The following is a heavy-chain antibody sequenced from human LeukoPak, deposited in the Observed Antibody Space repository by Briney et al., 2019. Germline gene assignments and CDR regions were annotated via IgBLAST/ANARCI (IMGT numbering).Heavy chain of an antibody. CDR1: GGTFSSYA. CDR3: ARDTDYGSGSYYDY. Sequence: SVTVSCKASGGTFSSYAISWVRQAPGQGLEWMGGIIPIFGTANYAQKFQGRVTITADESTSTAYMELSSLRSEDTAVYYCARDTDYGSGSYYDYWGQGTLVTVSS. J-gene: IGHJ4*02. D-gene: IGHD3-10*01. V-gene: IGHV1-69*13. CDR2: IIPIFGTA.